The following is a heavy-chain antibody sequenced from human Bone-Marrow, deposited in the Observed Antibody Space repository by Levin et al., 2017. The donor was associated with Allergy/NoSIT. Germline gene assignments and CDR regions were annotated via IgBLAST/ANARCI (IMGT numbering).Heavy chain of an antibody. CDR1: GGSISSGGYY. D-gene: IGHD1-26*01. Sequence: SQTLSLTCKVSGGSISSGGYYWHWIRQVPGQGLQWVGHISSKGATYYNSSLQSRLTISADTSQNQFSLNLRSLTVADTAVYYCVRSSPEHSASSWFDPWGQGSLVTVSS. CDR2: ISSKGAT. J-gene: IGHJ5*02. V-gene: IGHV4-31*02. CDR3: VRSSPEHSASSWFDP.